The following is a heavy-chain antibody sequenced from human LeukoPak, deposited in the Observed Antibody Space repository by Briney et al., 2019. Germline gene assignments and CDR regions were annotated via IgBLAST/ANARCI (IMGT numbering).Heavy chain of an antibody. CDR2: FYYNGST. J-gene: IGHJ4*02. V-gene: IGHV4-39*01. Sequence: NPSETLSLTCAVSGGSISSSTYFWDWIRQSPGKRLEWIGSFYYNGSTYYTPSLKSRLTISTDMSKNQFSLNLISVTAADTAVYYCARHMGITGTTYWGQGTLVTVSP. CDR1: GGSISSSTYF. CDR3: ARHMGITGTTY. D-gene: IGHD1-20*01.